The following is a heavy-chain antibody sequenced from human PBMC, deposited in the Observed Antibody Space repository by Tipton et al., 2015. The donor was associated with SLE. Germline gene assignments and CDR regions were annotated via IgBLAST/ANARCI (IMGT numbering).Heavy chain of an antibody. CDR1: GFTFSDYT. CDR2: LSDST. Sequence: SLRLSCATSGFTFSDYTMTWVRQAPGRGLEWVSSLSDSTYYAESVRGRFTISRDNSKNTVYLQMSSLRAEDTAVYFCAKERGQWLIPYSFDYFGQGTLVTVPS. CDR3: AKERGQWLIPYSFDY. J-gene: IGHJ4*02. D-gene: IGHD6-19*01. V-gene: IGHV3-23*01.